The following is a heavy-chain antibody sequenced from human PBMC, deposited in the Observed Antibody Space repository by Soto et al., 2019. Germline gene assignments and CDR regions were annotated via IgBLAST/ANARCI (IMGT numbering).Heavy chain of an antibody. V-gene: IGHV3-21*01. J-gene: IGHJ6*02. Sequence: GGSLRLSCAASGFTFRSYSMNWVRQAPGKGLEWVSSISSSSRYIYYADSVKGRFTISRDNAKNSLYLQMNSLRAEDTAVYYCARDAQIVVVPDGNREQYDRLAVCGQGSSVIGSS. CDR2: ISSSSRYI. CDR1: GFTFRSYS. D-gene: IGHD2-2*01. CDR3: ARDAQIVVVPDGNREQYDRLAV.